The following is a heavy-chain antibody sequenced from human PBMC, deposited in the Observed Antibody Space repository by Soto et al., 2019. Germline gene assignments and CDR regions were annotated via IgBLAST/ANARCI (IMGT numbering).Heavy chain of an antibody. D-gene: IGHD3-10*01. CDR1: GYSFTSYW. Sequence: GEALKISCKGSGYSFTSYWIGWVRQMPGKGLEWMGIIYPGDSDTRYSPSFQGQVTISADKSISTAYLQWSSLKASDTAMYYCATDYYASGSYLDHWGQGTLVTVSS. J-gene: IGHJ4*02. CDR2: IYPGDSDT. CDR3: ATDYYASGSYLDH. V-gene: IGHV5-51*01.